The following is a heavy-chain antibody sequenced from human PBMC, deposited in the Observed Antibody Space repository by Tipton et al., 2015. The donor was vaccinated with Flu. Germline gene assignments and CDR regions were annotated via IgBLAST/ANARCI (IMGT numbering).Heavy chain of an antibody. J-gene: IGHJ3*02. V-gene: IGHV5-51*01. CDR3: ARQAVAGTKNDAFEI. CDR1: GYSFTSYW. D-gene: IGHD6-19*01. CDR2: IYPGDSDT. Sequence: QSGPEVKKPGESLKISCKGSGYSFTSYWIGWVRQMPGKGLEWMGIIYPGDSDTRYSPSFQGQVTISADKSISTAYLQWSSLKASDTAMYYCARQAVAGTKNDAFEIWGQGTMVTVSS.